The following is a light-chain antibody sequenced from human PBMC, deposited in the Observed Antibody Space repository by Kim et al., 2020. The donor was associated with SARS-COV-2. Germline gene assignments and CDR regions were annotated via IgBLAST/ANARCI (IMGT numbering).Light chain of an antibody. CDR3: QQYHNWPPLT. CDR1: QSVSND. Sequence: SPGERATHSRRASQSVSNDLAWYQQKPGQAPRLLIYGASTRATGIPARFSGSGSGTEFTLTISSLQSEDFAVYYCQQYHNWPPLTFGGGTKVDIK. J-gene: IGKJ4*01. CDR2: GAS. V-gene: IGKV3-15*01.